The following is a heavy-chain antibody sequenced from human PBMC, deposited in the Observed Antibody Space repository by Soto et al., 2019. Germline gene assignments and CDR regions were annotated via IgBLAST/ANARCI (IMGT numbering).Heavy chain of an antibody. CDR2: IRSKAYGGTT. J-gene: IGHJ4*02. D-gene: IGHD3-3*01. CDR1: GFTFGDYA. Sequence: GGSLRLSCTASGFTFGDYAMSWFRQAPGKGLEWVGFIRSKAYGGTTEYAASVKGRFTISRDDSKSIAYLQMNSLKTEDTAVYYCAREITIFGVVISPFDYWGQGTLVTVSS. CDR3: AREITIFGVVISPFDY. V-gene: IGHV3-49*03.